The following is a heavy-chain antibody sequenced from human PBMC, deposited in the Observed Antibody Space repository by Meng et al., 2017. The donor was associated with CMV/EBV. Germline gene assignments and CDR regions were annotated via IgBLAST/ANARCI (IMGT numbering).Heavy chain of an antibody. Sequence: VQLQQWGEGRLKPSETMYLTCSFYGGSFSGYYWSGIRQPTGKGLEWIGEINHSGSSNYNPYLKSRVTISVDTSKNQFSVKLSSVTAADTAVYYCARGGNWFDPWGQGTLVTVSS. CDR3: ARGGNWFDP. J-gene: IGHJ5*02. V-gene: IGHV4-34*01. CDR1: GGSFSGYY. CDR2: INHSGSS.